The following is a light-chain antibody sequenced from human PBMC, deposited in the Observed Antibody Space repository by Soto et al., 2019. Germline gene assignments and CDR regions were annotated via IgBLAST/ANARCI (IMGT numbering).Light chain of an antibody. CDR2: EVS. V-gene: IGLV2-8*01. Sequence: QSALTQPPSASGSPGQSVTISCTGTSSDVGGYNYVSWYQQHPGKAPKLMIYEVSKQPSGVPDRFSGSKSGNTASLTVSGLQAEDEADYYCSSYAGSRDVVFGGGTKVTVL. J-gene: IGLJ2*01. CDR1: SSDVGGYNY. CDR3: SSYAGSRDVV.